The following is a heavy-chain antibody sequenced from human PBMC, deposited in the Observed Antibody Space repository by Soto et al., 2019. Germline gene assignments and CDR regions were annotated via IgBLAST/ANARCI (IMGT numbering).Heavy chain of an antibody. CDR1: GGSISSGGYS. Sequence: SETLSLTCAVSGGSISSGGYSWSWIRQPPGKGLEWIGYIYHSGSTYYNPSLKSRVTISVDRSKNQFSLKLSSVTAADTAVYYCARGQSLYYFDYWGQGTLVTVS. CDR2: IYHSGST. V-gene: IGHV4-30-2*01. CDR3: ARGQSLYYFDY. J-gene: IGHJ4*02.